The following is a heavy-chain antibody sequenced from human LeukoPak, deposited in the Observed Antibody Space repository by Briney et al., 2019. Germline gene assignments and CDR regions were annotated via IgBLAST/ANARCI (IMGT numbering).Heavy chain of an antibody. D-gene: IGHD1-14*01. J-gene: IGHJ3*02. CDR3: ARDTKTDRDAFDI. CDR1: GGSISSYY. CDR2: IYYSGST. V-gene: IGHV4-59*06. Sequence: PSETLSLTCTVSGGSISSYYWSWIRQHPGKDRECFGYIYYSGSTYYNPSLKSRVTISVDTSKNQFSLKLSSVTAADTAVYYCARDTKTDRDAFDIWGQGTMVTVSS.